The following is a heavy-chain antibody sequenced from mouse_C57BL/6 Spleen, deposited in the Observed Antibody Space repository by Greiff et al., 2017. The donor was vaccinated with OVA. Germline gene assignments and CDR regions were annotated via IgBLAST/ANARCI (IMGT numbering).Heavy chain of an antibody. CDR1: GYAFSSSW. J-gene: IGHJ4*01. V-gene: IGHV1-82*01. D-gene: IGHD3-3*01. CDR2: IYPGDGDT. Sequence: QVQLQQSGPELVKPGASVKISCKASGYAFSSSWMNWVKQRPGKGLEWIGRIYPGDGDTNYNGKFKGKATLTADKSSSTAYMQLSSLTSEDSAVYFCARWGDLDYAMDYWGQGTSVTVSS. CDR3: ARWGDLDYAMDY.